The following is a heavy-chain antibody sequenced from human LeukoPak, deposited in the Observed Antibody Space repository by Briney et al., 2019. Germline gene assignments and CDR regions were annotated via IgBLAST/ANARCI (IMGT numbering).Heavy chain of an antibody. CDR3: ARDPAPSGSYCFDY. Sequence: GGSLRLSCAASGFTFSSYAMHWVRQAPGKGLEWVAVISYDGSNKYYADSVKGQFTISRDNSKNTLYLQMNSLRAEDTAVYYCARDPAPSGSYCFDYWGQGTLVTVSS. D-gene: IGHD1-26*01. V-gene: IGHV3-30-3*01. CDR2: ISYDGSNK. CDR1: GFTFSSYA. J-gene: IGHJ4*02.